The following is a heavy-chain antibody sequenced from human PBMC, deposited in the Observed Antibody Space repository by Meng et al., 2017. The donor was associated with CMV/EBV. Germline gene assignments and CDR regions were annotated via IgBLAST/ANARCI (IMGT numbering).Heavy chain of an antibody. CDR2: IYSGGST. CDR3: AREGHYYGSGSYYKVFDY. J-gene: IGHJ4*02. CDR1: FTVRSTY. V-gene: IGHV3-53*05. D-gene: IGHD3-10*01. Sequence: FTVRSTYMRWVRQAPGRGLEWFSVIYSGGSTYYADSVKGRFTISRDNSKNTLYLQMNSLRAEDTAVYYCAREGHYYGSGSYYKVFDYWGQGTLVTVSS.